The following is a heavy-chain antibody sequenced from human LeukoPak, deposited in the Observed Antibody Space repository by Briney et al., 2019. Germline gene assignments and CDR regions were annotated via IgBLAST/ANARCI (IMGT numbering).Heavy chain of an antibody. CDR2: ISGNGGST. V-gene: IGHV3-23*01. D-gene: IGHD1-26*01. J-gene: IGHJ4*02. Sequence: GGSLRLSCAASGFTFSSYSMSWVRQAPGKGLEWVAAISGNGGSTYYADSVRGRFTISRDNSKNTLCLQMNSLSAEDTAVYNCVKGGGDVGATASFEYWGQGTLVTVSS. CDR1: GFTFSSYS. CDR3: VKGGGDVGATASFEY.